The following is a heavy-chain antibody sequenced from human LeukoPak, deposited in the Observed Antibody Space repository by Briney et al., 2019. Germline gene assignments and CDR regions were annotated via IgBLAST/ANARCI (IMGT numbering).Heavy chain of an antibody. J-gene: IGHJ4*02. Sequence: ASVKVSCKASGYTFTSYAMHWVRQAPGQRLEWMGWINAGNGNTKYSQKFQGRVTITRDTSASTAYMELSSLRSEDTAVYYCARDLEEYYDSSGYYPPLGYWGQGTLVTVSS. D-gene: IGHD3-22*01. CDR2: INAGNGNT. CDR3: ARDLEEYYDSSGYYPPLGY. CDR1: GYTFTSYA. V-gene: IGHV1-3*01.